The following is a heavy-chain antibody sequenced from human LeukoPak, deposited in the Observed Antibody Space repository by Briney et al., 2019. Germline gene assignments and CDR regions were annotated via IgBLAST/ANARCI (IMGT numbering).Heavy chain of an antibody. V-gene: IGHV3-20*04. CDR3: ARDGYNGVAFDI. CDR1: GFTFDDYG. CDR2: INWNGGST. Sequence: GGSLRLSCAASGFTFDDYGMRWVRQAPGKGLEWVSGINWNGGSTGYADSVKGRFTISRDNAKNSLYLQMNSLRAEDTALYYCARDGYNGVAFDIWGQGTMVTVSS. D-gene: IGHD5-24*01. J-gene: IGHJ3*02.